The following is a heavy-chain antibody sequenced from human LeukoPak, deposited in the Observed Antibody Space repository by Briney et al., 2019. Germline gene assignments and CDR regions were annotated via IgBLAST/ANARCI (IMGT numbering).Heavy chain of an antibody. J-gene: IGHJ4*02. D-gene: IGHD6-13*01. Sequence: ASVKVSCKASGYTFGSYSINWVRRAPGQGLAWLGWVNTYNGDTKYTQKFQGRVSLTTDSSASTAYMELTNLKSDDTGIYYCARGRAAADDFDLWGQGTPVTVSS. CDR1: GYTFGSYS. CDR3: ARGRAAADDFDL. CDR2: VNTYNGDT. V-gene: IGHV1-18*01.